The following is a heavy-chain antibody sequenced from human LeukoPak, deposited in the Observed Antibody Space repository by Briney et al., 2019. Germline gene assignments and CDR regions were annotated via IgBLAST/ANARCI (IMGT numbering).Heavy chain of an antibody. CDR2: IYYSGST. Sequence: SETLSLTCTVSGGSISGYYWSWIRQPPGKGLEWIGYIYYSGSTNYNPSLKSRVTISVDTSKNQFSLKLSSVTAADTAVYYCARDSAPYSSSWYHYYYYMDVWGNGTTVTVSS. CDR1: GGSISGYY. D-gene: IGHD6-13*01. J-gene: IGHJ6*03. CDR3: ARDSAPYSSSWYHYYYYMDV. V-gene: IGHV4-59*01.